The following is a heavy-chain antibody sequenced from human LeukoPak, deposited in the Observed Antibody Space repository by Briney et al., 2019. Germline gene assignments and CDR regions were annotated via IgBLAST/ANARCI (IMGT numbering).Heavy chain of an antibody. CDR2: ISYIGST. V-gene: IGHV4-59*11. J-gene: IGHJ3*02. Sequence: SETLSLACAVSTDSFSSHYWTWIRQPPGKGLEWIGYISYIGSTNYNPSLKSRVTISIDTSKNQFSLKLSSVTAADTAVYYCARDVVTVTKGFDIWGQGTMVSVSS. CDR1: TDSFSSHY. D-gene: IGHD4-17*01. CDR3: ARDVVTVTKGFDI.